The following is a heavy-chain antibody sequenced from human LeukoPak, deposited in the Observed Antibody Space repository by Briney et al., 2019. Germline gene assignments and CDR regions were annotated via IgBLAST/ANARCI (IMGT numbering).Heavy chain of an antibody. V-gene: IGHV3-48*03. D-gene: IGHD3-9*01. CDR3: ASYTRYFTMDV. J-gene: IGHJ6*03. CDR2: ISGSGGTT. CDR1: GFTFSSYE. Sequence: GGSLRLSCAASGFTFSSYEMNWVRQAPGKGLEWVSYISGSGGTTYYADSVKGRFTISRDNAKNSLYVQMNSLRAEDTAVYYCASYTRYFTMDVWGKGTTVTISS.